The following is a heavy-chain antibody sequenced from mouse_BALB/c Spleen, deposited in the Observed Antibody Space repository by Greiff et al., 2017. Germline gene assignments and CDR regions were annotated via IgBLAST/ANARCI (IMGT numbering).Heavy chain of an antibody. D-gene: IGHD1-2*01. Sequence: EVKLVESGGDLVKPGGSLKLSCAASGFTFSSYGMSWVRQTPDKRLEWVATISSGGSYTYYPDSVKGRFTISRDNAKNTLYLQMSSLKSEDTAMYYCTRDGGTTATFAYWGQGTLVTVSA. CDR2: ISSGGSYT. V-gene: IGHV5-6*01. CDR3: TRDGGTTATFAY. CDR1: GFTFSSYG. J-gene: IGHJ3*01.